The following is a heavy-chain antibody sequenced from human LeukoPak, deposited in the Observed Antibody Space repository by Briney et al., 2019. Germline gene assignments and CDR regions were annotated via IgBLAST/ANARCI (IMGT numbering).Heavy chain of an antibody. V-gene: IGHV1-18*01. CDR1: GYTFTSYG. CDR2: ISAYNGNT. J-gene: IGHJ5*02. D-gene: IGHD3-3*01. CDR3: AIIDYDFWSGYSNGDNWFDP. Sequence: ASVKVSCKASGYTFTSYGISWVRQAPGQGLEWMGWISAYNGNTNYAQKLQGRVTVTTDTSTSTAYMELRSLRSDDTAVYYCAIIDYDFWSGYSNGDNWFDPWGQGTLVTVSS.